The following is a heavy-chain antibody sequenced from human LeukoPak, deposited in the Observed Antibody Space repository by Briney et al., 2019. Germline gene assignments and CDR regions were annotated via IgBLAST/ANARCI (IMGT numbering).Heavy chain of an antibody. D-gene: IGHD1-1*01. CDR2: IYSGGST. Sequence: GGSLRLSCAASGLSVSSNYMSWVRQAPGKGLEWISVIYSGGSTYYADSVKGRFTISRDNSKNTLYLQMNSLRAEDTAVYYCAKTGNPATGDYWGQGTLVTVSS. V-gene: IGHV3-53*01. CDR1: GLSVSSNY. CDR3: AKTGNPATGDY. J-gene: IGHJ4*02.